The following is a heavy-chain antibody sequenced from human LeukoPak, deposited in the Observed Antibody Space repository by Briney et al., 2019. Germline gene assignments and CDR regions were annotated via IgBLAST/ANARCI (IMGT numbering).Heavy chain of an antibody. CDR3: ARFTVLRGVPSWFDP. V-gene: IGHV5-51*01. J-gene: IGHJ5*02. D-gene: IGHD3-10*01. CDR1: GYSFTSYW. Sequence: GESLKLSCKGSGYSFTSYWIGWVRQMPGKGLEWMGIIYPGDSDTRYSPSFQGQVTISADKSISTAYLQWSSLRASDTAMYYCARFTVLRGVPSWFDPWGQGTLVTVSS. CDR2: IYPGDSDT.